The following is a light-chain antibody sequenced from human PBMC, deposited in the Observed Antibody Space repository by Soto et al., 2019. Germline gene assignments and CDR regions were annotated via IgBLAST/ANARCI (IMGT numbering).Light chain of an antibody. CDR2: VNSDGSH. J-gene: IGLJ2*01. CDR1: SGHSRYA. V-gene: IGLV4-69*01. CDR3: QTWDSGIKV. Sequence: QLVLTQSPSASASLGASVKLTCTLSSGHSRYAIAWHQQQPEKGPRYLIKVNSDGSHSQGDGIPDRFSGSSSGTERYLTISSLQSEDEADYYCQTWDSGIKVFGGGTKVTVL.